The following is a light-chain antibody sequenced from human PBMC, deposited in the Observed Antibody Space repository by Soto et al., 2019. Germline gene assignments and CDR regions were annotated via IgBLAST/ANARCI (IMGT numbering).Light chain of an antibody. J-gene: IGLJ2*01. CDR1: SSDVGSYNF. Sequence: QSALTQPASVSGSPGQSITISCTGTSSDVGSYNFVSWYQQHPGKAPKLMIYEGSKRPSGVSNRFSGSKSGNTASLPISGLQAEDEADYYCCSYAGSKVVFGGGTKLTVL. CDR2: EGS. V-gene: IGLV2-23*01. CDR3: CSYAGSKVV.